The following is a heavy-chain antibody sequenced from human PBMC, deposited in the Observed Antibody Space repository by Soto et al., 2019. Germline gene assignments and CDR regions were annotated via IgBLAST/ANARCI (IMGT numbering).Heavy chain of an antibody. D-gene: IGHD6-13*01. CDR2: ISWNSGSI. CDR1: GFTFDDYA. CDR3: AKDIIESSSWSIPYYYYYGMDV. Sequence: GGSLRLSCAASGFTFDDYAMHWVRQAPGKGLEWVSGISWNSGSIVYADSVKGRFTISRDNAKNSLYLQRNSLRAEDTALYYCAKDIIESSSWSIPYYYYYGMDVWGKGTKVTVSS. J-gene: IGHJ6*04. V-gene: IGHV3-9*01.